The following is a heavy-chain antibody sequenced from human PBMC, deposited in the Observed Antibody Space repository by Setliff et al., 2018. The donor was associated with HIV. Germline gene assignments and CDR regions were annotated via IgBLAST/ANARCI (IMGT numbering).Heavy chain of an antibody. CDR3: AYYRDSTVQQDY. Sequence: LRLSCAASGFSFSDAWMKWVRQAPGKGLEWVGRIKSKINGGTTEHAAPLKGRFTISRDDSKNTLYLQMNSLKTEDTAVYYCAYYRDSTVQQDYWGQGTLVTVSS. J-gene: IGHJ4*02. CDR2: IKSKINGGTT. V-gene: IGHV3-15*07. CDR1: GFSFSDAW. D-gene: IGHD3-16*02.